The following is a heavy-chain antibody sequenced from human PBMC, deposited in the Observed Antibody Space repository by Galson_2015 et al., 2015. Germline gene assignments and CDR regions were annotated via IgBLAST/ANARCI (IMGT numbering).Heavy chain of an antibody. CDR1: GFTFSSYW. V-gene: IGHV3-74*01. CDR2: ISTDASST. D-gene: IGHD3-10*01. Sequence: SLRLSCAASGFTFSSYWIPWVRHAPGKGLVWVSRISTDASSTTYADSVTGRFTISRDNAKNTLYLQMNSLRAEDTAVYYCARGFAGSYDHWGQGTLVTVSS. J-gene: IGHJ4*02. CDR3: ARGFAGSYDH.